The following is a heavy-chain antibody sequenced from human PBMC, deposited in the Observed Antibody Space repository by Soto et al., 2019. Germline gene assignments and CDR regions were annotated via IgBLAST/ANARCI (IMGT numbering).Heavy chain of an antibody. V-gene: IGHV3-73*01. D-gene: IGHD3-3*01. CDR3: SRGWDFWSGHLTH. Sequence: GGSLRLSCVASGFTFSGSGVHWVRQAPGKGLEWVGRIRTKANNHATFYGESAKGRFTISRDDSKNTAYLQMGSLKIDDTAVYYCSRGWDFWSGHLTHWGQGTLVTVSS. CDR1: GFTFSGSG. CDR2: IRTKANNHAT. J-gene: IGHJ4*02.